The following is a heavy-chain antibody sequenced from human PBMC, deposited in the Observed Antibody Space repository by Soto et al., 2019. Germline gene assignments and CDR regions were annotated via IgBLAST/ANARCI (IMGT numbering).Heavy chain of an antibody. Sequence: PGGSLRLSCAASGFTFSNYWMSWVRQAPGKGLEWVANVQQNGGDKYYVDSVKGRFTISRDNAKNSLYLQMNSLRAEDTAVYYCAKGGSGPPWGQGTLVTVSS. CDR2: VQQNGGDK. V-gene: IGHV3-7*03. CDR3: AKGGSGPP. D-gene: IGHD3-16*01. J-gene: IGHJ5*02. CDR1: GFTFSNYW.